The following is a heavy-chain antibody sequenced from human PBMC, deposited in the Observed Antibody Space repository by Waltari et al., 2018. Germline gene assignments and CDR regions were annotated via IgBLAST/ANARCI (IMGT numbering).Heavy chain of an antibody. CDR1: GYTFIDYY. Sequence: EVQLGQSGAEVKKPGATVKISCKASGYTFIDYYMHWVQQAPGKGLQWMGRIDPEDGKTIYAEKFQGRVTITADRSTDTVYMELIRLTSDDTAMYYCARDVDTYYDFWSGSSGYGMDVWGQGTTVTVSS. J-gene: IGHJ6*02. CDR2: IDPEDGKT. D-gene: IGHD3-3*01. CDR3: ARDVDTYYDFWSGSSGYGMDV. V-gene: IGHV1-69-2*01.